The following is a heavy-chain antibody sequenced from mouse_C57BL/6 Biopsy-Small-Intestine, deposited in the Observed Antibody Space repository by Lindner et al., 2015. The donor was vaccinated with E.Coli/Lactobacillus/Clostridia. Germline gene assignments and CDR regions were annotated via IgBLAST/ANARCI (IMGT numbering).Heavy chain of an antibody. CDR1: GYTFTSYG. CDR3: ARDDSTYDPRVTEY. D-gene: IGHD5-1*01. V-gene: IGHV1-20*01. CDR2: ISAYNGNT. J-gene: IGHJ4*01. Sequence: SVKVSCKASGYTFTSYGITWVRQAPGQGLEWMGWISAYNGNTNSAQNLQGRLTMTTDTFTGTAYMELRSLRSDDTAVYYCARDDSTYDPRVTEYWGQGSLVTVSS.